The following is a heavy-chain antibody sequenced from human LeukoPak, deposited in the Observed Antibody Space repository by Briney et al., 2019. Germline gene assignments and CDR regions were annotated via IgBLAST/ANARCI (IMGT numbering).Heavy chain of an antibody. Sequence: SETLSLTCSLYGGSFNDYYWSWIRQPPGKGLEWIGEINHSGGTDYNPSLWSRLTISIDTSKHQFSLQVTSVTAADTGVYFCARVSEIMISFGGVISHFDNWGQGALVTVSS. J-gene: IGHJ4*02. CDR3: ARVSEIMISFGGVISHFDN. D-gene: IGHD3-16*02. V-gene: IGHV4-34*01. CDR1: GGSFNDYY. CDR2: INHSGGT.